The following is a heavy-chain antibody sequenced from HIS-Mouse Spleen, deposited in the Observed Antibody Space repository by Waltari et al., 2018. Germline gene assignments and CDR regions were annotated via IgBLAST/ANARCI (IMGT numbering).Heavy chain of an antibody. J-gene: IGHJ4*02. CDR3: ARWPNSRYYYGSGSYYDY. CDR1: GYTFTSYY. Sequence: QVQLVQSGAEVKKPGASVKVSCKASGYTFTSYYMHWVRQAPGQGLEWMGIINPRGGSTSYAQKFQGRVTMTRDTSTSTVYMELSSLRSEDTAVYYCARWPNSRYYYGSGSYYDYWGQGTLVTVSS. D-gene: IGHD3-10*01. V-gene: IGHV1-46*01. CDR2: INPRGGST.